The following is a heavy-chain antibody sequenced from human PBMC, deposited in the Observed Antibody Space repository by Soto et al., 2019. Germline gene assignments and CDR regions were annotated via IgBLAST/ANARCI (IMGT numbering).Heavy chain of an antibody. CDR1: GFTFSSYA. J-gene: IGHJ6*02. CDR3: ARDQGDPWPYYYGMDV. V-gene: IGHV3-30-3*01. CDR2: ISYDGSNK. D-gene: IGHD3-10*01. Sequence: QVQLVESGGGVVQPGRSLRLSCAASGFTFSSYAMHWVRQAPGKGLEWVAVISYDGSNKYYADSVKGRFTISRDNSKNTLYLQMNSLRAEDTAVYYCARDQGDPWPYYYGMDVWGQGTTVTVSS.